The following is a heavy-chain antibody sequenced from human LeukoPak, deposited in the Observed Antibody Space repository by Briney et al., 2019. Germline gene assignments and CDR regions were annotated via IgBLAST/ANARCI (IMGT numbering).Heavy chain of an antibody. Sequence: ASVKVSCKASGGTFSSYAISWVRQAPGQGLEWMGWISAYNGNTNYAQKLQGRVTMTTDTSTSTAYMELRSLRSDDTAVYYCARDPHGYSSGWSLGYYYYGMDVWGQGTTVTVSS. CDR1: GGTFSSYA. CDR3: ARDPHGYSSGWSLGYYYYGMDV. D-gene: IGHD6-19*01. J-gene: IGHJ6*02. V-gene: IGHV1-18*01. CDR2: ISAYNGNT.